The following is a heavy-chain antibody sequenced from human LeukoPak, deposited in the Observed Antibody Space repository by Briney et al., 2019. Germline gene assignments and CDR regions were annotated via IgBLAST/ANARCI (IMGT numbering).Heavy chain of an antibody. J-gene: IGHJ4*02. CDR3: TRRSGDDSRGYYDY. D-gene: IGHD3-22*01. CDR1: GFTFSGSA. CDR2: IRSKVNNYAT. V-gene: IGHV3-73*01. Sequence: GGSLKLSCAASGFTFSGSATHWVRQASGKGLELGGRIRSKVNNYATAYAASVKDRFTISSDESKNTAYLQMNRLKTEDTAVYYCTRRSGDDSRGYYDYWGQGTLVTVSS.